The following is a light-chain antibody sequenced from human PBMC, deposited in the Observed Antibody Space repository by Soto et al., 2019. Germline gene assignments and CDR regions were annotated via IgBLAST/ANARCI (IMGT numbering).Light chain of an antibody. CDR1: SSDVGNYNY. Sequence: QSALTQPRSVSGSPGQSVTISCTGTSSDVGNYNYVSWYQQHPGKAPKLMIFDVSQRPPGVPDRFSGSKSGNTASLTISGLQAEDEADYYCCSYAGSYTFDVFGGGTKLTVL. V-gene: IGLV2-11*01. CDR3: CSYAGSYTFDV. CDR2: DVS. J-gene: IGLJ3*02.